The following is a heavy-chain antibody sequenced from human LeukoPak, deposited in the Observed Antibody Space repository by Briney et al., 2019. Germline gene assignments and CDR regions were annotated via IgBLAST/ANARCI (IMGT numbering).Heavy chain of an antibody. V-gene: IGHV4-4*07. J-gene: IGHJ6*03. CDR1: GGSISSYY. D-gene: IGHD6-6*01. CDR2: IYTSGST. Sequence: PSETLSLTCTVSGGSISSYYWNWIRQPAGKGLEWIGRIYTSGSTNYNPSLKSRVTISVDTSKNQFSLKLSSVTAADTAVYYCARDTEYSSSRNYYYYMDVWGKGTTVTVSS. CDR3: ARDTEYSSSRNYYYYMDV.